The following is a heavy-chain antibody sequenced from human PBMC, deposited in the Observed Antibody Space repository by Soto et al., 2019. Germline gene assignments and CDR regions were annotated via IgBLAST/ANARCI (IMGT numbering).Heavy chain of an antibody. CDR1: EDTFDNQA. Sequence: ASAKIACKGSEDTFDNQALDWLRHAPREKLEWVGRINTGNGIKKYSKKFQGRVTITRDTSAKKAFMELRRLRYEETAVYYCARDTAPSDLWGQGTTVTVSS. CDR3: ARDTAPSDL. J-gene: IGHJ6*02. D-gene: IGHD4-17*01. V-gene: IGHV1-3*04. CDR2: INTGNGIK.